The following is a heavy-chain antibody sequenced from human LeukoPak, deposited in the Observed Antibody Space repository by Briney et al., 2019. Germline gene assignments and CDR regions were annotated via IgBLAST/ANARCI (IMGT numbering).Heavy chain of an antibody. CDR2: IYSGGST. V-gene: IGHV3-53*04. D-gene: IGHD2-15*01. CDR1: GFTVSSNY. CDR3: ARSLGYCSGGSCYYYGMDV. Sequence: GGSLRLSCAASGFTVSSNYMSWVRQAPGKGLEWVSVIYSGGSTYYADSVKGRFTISRHNSKNTLYLQMNSLRAEDTVVYYCARSLGYCSGGSCYYYGMDVWGQGTTVTVSS. J-gene: IGHJ6*02.